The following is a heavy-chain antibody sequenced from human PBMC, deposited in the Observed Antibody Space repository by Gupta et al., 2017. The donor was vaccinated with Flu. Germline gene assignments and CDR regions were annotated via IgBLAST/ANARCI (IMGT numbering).Heavy chain of an antibody. J-gene: IGHJ6*02. CDR3: ARDFFSWGAWVQPRTNYYYYGRDV. V-gene: IGHV3-33*01. CDR1: GFTFSSYG. CDR2: IWYDGSNK. Sequence: QVKLVESGGGVVQPGRSLRLSCAASGFTFSSYGMHWVRQAPGKGLEWVAVIWYDGSNKYYADSVKGRFTISRDNSKNTLYLQMNSLRAEDTAVYYCARDFFSWGAWVQPRTNYYYYGRDVWGQGTTVTVSS. D-gene: IGHD1-14*01.